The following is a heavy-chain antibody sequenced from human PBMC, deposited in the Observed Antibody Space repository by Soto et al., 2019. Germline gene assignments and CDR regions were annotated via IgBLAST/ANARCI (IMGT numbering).Heavy chain of an antibody. CDR2: MSHSGGT. Sequence: QVQLQQWGAGLLKPSETLSLTCAVYGGFVSSGSYYWSWIRQPPGKGLEWIGEMSHSGGTHFNPSLKIRVTISVDTSKNQFSLKMSSVTAADTALYDCARVERGTATTVVDAFDIWGPGTMVTVSS. V-gene: IGHV4-34*01. J-gene: IGHJ3*02. CDR3: ARVERGTATTVVDAFDI. CDR1: GGFVSSGSYY. D-gene: IGHD1-1*01.